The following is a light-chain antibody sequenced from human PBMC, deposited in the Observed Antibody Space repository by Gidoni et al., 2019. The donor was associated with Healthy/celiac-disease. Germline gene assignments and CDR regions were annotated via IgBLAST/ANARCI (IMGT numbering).Light chain of an antibody. CDR1: QSVSSSY. CDR2: GAS. Sequence: EIVLTQSPGTLSFSPGERATLSCRASQSVSSSYLAWYQQKPGQAPRLLIYGASSRATGIPDRFSGSGSGTDFTLTISRLEPEDVAVYYCQQDGSSPCSFGQGTKLEIK. CDR3: QQDGSSPCS. V-gene: IGKV3-20*01. J-gene: IGKJ2*04.